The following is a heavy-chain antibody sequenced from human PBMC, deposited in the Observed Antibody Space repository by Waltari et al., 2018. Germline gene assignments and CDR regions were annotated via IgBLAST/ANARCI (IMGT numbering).Heavy chain of an antibody. CDR3: AKDIVATGDGAFDI. CDR2: ISGGVYRT. Sequence: EVQLVESGGGLVQPGGSLSLSCTATGFTLSNYAMSWVRQAPGKGLEWVSVISGGVYRTYYAVSVKCRFTISRDNSRNTLYLQMNSLRAEDTAVYFCAKDIVATGDGAFDIWGQGTMVSVSS. V-gene: IGHV3-23*04. D-gene: IGHD5-12*01. CDR1: GFTLSNYA. J-gene: IGHJ3*02.